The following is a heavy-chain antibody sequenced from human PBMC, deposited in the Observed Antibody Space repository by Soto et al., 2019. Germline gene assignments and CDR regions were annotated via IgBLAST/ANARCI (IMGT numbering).Heavy chain of an antibody. J-gene: IGHJ4*02. CDR3: ARSIVVVTALDY. CDR2: IHAGNGNT. CDR1: GYTFTSYA. D-gene: IGHD2-21*02. Sequence: HVQLVQSGAEEKKPGASVKVSCKASGYTFTSYAMHWVRQAPGQRLEWMGWIHAGNGNTKYSQKFQGRVTITRDTSASTAYMELSSLRSEDTAVYYCARSIVVVTALDYWGQGTLVTVST. V-gene: IGHV1-3*05.